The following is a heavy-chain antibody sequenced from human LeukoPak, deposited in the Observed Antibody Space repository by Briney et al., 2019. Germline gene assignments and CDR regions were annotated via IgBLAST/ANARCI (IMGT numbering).Heavy chain of an antibody. J-gene: IGHJ6*02. V-gene: IGHV6-1*01. CDR3: ARDGPAYTSRWYDYYYGLDV. D-gene: IGHD2-2*01. CDR2: TYYGPKWYN. CDR1: GDSVSSNSAA. Sequence: SQTLSLTCAISGDSVSSNSAAWNWIRQSPSRGLEWLGRTYYGPKWYNDYGVSVKSRITINADTSKNQFSLKLTSVTSADTAVYYCARDGPAYTSRWYDYYYGLDVWGQGTTVTVSS.